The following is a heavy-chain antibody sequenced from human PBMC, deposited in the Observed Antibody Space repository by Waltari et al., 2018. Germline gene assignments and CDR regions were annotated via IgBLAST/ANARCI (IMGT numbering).Heavy chain of an antibody. J-gene: IGHJ4*02. Sequence: QVQLQESGPGLVKPSQTLSLTCTVSGGSISSGGYYWSWIRQHPGKGLEWIGYIYYSGSTYYNPSLKSRVTISVDTSKNQFSLKLSSVTAADTAVYYCARVGPPEPCSSTSCYISYYFDYWGQGTLVTVSS. CDR2: IYYSGST. CDR1: GGSISSGGYY. V-gene: IGHV4-31*03. CDR3: ARVGPPEPCSSTSCYISYYFDY. D-gene: IGHD2-2*01.